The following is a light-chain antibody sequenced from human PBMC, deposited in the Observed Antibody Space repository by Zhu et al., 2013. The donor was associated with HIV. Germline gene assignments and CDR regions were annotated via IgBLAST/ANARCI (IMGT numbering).Light chain of an antibody. CDR2: ETS. V-gene: IGKV3-20*01. CDR3: QHYGSSTRT. J-gene: IGKJ1*01. Sequence: DIVLTQSPGTLSLSPGDTATLSCRASQSVSSSFLAWYQQKIGQPPRLLMYETSTRAAGIPARFSGSGSVRDFTLTITGLEPEDFAVYYCQHYGSSTRTFGQGTKVEIK. CDR1: QSVSSSF.